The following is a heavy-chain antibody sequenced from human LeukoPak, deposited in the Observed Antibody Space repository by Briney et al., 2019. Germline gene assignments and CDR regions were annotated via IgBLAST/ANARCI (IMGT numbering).Heavy chain of an antibody. CDR1: GFTFSDYY. Sequence: GGSLRLSCAASGFTFSDYYINWIRQAPGKGLEWVSYISRTSDPIYYADSVKGRFAISRDNAKNSLYLQMNNLRDEDTAVYHCASVFGVTRIDYWGQGTLVTVSS. CDR2: ISRTSDPI. V-gene: IGHV3-11*04. CDR3: ASVFGVTRIDY. J-gene: IGHJ4*02. D-gene: IGHD3-3*01.